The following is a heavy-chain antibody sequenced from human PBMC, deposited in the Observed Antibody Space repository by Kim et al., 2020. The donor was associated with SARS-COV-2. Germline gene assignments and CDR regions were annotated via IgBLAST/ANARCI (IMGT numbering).Heavy chain of an antibody. Sequence: SETLSLTCSVSGGSISGFYWTWIRQPAGKGLEWIGRISTSGNTKYNPSLKSRVIMSVDTSKNQFSLRLSSVTAADTAVYYCARDETVGRSYDYWGQGALVTVSS. J-gene: IGHJ4*02. CDR3: ARDETVGRSYDY. D-gene: IGHD3-10*01. CDR2: ISTSGNT. V-gene: IGHV4-4*07. CDR1: GGSISGFY.